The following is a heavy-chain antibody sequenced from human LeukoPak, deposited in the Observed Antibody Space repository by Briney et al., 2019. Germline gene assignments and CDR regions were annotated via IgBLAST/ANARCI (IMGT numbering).Heavy chain of an antibody. CDR2: INHSGST. CDR1: GGSFSGYY. D-gene: IGHD5-18*01. J-gene: IGHJ4*02. V-gene: IGHV4-34*01. Sequence: MASETLSLTCAVYGGSFSGYYWSWIRQPPGKGLEWIGEINHSGSTNYNPSLKSRVTISVDTSKNQFSLKLSSVTAADTAVYYCARPRGYSYGLFDYWGQGTLVTVSS. CDR3: ARPRGYSYGLFDY.